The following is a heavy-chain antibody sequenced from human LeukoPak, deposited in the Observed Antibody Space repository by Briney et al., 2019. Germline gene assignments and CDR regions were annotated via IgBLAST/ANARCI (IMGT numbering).Heavy chain of an antibody. D-gene: IGHD6-19*01. Sequence: PSETLSLTCAVYGGPFSGYYWTWIRQPPGKGLEWIGEVTDTGNRNYNPSLRSRVNILVDTAKNQFSLKVSSVTAADTSVFYCARGRGYSSGWGHFYYSIDVWGQGTTVTVSS. CDR1: GGPFSGYY. CDR2: VTDTGNR. CDR3: ARGRGYSSGWGHFYYSIDV. V-gene: IGHV4-34*01. J-gene: IGHJ6*03.